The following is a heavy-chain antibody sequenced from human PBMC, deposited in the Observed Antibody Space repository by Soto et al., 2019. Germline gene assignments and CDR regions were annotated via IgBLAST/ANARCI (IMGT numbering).Heavy chain of an antibody. V-gene: IGHV5-51*01. CDR1: GYNFNLYW. D-gene: IGHD1-26*01. CDR2: IYPGDSDT. Sequence: GESLKISCQVSGYNFNLYWVAWARQMPGKGLEWMGIIYPGDSDTRYSPSFQGQVTISADKSISTAYLQWSSLKASDTAMYYCARLGSYSPRGYFQHWGQGTLVTVSS. J-gene: IGHJ1*01. CDR3: ARLGSYSPRGYFQH.